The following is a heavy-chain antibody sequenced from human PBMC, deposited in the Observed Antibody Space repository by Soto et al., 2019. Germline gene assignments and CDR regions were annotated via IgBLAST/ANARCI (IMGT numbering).Heavy chain of an antibody. Sequence: ASVKVSCKASGYIFSSYGISWVRQAPGQGLEWMGWISAYNGATHYPQNLQGRVTLTTDSSTNTAYMELGSLRYDDTAVYYCARRTRYNEGGYYHSYMGVWGQGTKVTVSS. CDR2: ISAYNGAT. CDR1: GYIFSSYG. V-gene: IGHV1-18*01. CDR3: ARRTRYNEGGYYHSYMGV. J-gene: IGHJ6*02. D-gene: IGHD1-1*01.